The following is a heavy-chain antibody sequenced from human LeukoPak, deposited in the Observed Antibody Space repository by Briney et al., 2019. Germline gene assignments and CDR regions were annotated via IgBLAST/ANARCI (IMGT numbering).Heavy chain of an antibody. Sequence: GGSLRLSCAASGFTFSSYSMNWVRQAPGKGLEWVSSISSSSSYIYYADSVKGRFTISRDNSKNTLYLQMNSLRAEDTAVYYCAKGATFLTGYSLDYWGQGTLVTVSS. CDR3: AKGATFLTGYSLDY. CDR2: ISSSSSYI. D-gene: IGHD3-9*01. J-gene: IGHJ4*02. V-gene: IGHV3-21*04. CDR1: GFTFSSYS.